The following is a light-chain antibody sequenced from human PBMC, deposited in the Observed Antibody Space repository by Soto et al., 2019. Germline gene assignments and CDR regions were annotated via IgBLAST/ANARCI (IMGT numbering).Light chain of an antibody. V-gene: IGLV1-44*01. J-gene: IGLJ3*02. Sequence: QSVLTQPPSASETPGQRVTISCSGTYSNIGNNAVNWYQQLPGTAPKLLMYGDTQRPSGVPDRFSGSKSGTSASLAISGLQSEDEGDYYCAAWDDNLSGLVFGGGTKLTVL. CDR2: GDT. CDR3: AAWDDNLSGLV. CDR1: YSNIGNNA.